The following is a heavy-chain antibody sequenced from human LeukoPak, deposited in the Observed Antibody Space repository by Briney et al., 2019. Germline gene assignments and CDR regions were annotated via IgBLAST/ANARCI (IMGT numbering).Heavy chain of an antibody. CDR3: ARELRGVGFDY. D-gene: IGHD3-10*01. CDR1: GYTFDSSG. CDR2: IIPIFGTA. J-gene: IGHJ4*02. Sequence: SVKVSCKASGYTFDSSGISWVRQAPGQGLEWMGGIIPIFGTANYAQKFQGRVTITADESTSTAYMELSSLRSEDTAVYYCARELRGVGFDYWGQGTLVTVSS. V-gene: IGHV1-69*13.